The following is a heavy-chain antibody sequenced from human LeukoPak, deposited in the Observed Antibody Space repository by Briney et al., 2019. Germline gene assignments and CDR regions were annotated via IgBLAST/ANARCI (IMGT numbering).Heavy chain of an antibody. J-gene: IGHJ4*02. CDR1: GGSISSSSYY. Sequence: SSETLSLTCTVSGGSISSSSYYWGWIRQPPGKGLEWIGSIYYSGSTYYNPSLKSRVTISVDTSKNQFSLKLSSVTAADTAVYYCARRNPKYHFGSGRFFDYWGQGTLVTVSS. CDR2: IYYSGST. V-gene: IGHV4-39*01. CDR3: ARRNPKYHFGSGRFFDY. D-gene: IGHD3-10*01.